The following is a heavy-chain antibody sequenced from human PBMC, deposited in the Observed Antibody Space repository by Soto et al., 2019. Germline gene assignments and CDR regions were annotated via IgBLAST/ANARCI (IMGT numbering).Heavy chain of an antibody. CDR1: GFTFSSYA. CDR2: ISGSGGST. Sequence: GGSLRLSCAASGFTFSSYAMSWVRQAPGKGLEWVSAISGSGGSTYYADSVKGRFTISRDNSKNTLYLQMNSLRAEDTAVYYCAKVNTVTTILRWEDYWGQGTLVTVSS. CDR3: AKVNTVTTILRWEDY. J-gene: IGHJ4*02. V-gene: IGHV3-23*01. D-gene: IGHD4-4*01.